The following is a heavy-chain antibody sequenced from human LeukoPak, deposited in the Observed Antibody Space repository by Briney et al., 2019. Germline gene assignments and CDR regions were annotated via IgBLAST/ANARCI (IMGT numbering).Heavy chain of an antibody. CDR3: VREYYYNSSGYRALRY. CDR1: EFTFGRYW. D-gene: IGHD3-22*01. CDR2: IKQDGSDK. J-gene: IGHJ4*02. V-gene: IGHV3-7*01. Sequence: GGSLRLSCVVSEFTFGRYWMSWVRQAPGKGLEWVANIKQDGSDKFYVDSVKGRFTISRDNAKNSLYLQMDSLRAEDTAVYYCVREYYYNSSGYRALRYWGQGTLVTVSS.